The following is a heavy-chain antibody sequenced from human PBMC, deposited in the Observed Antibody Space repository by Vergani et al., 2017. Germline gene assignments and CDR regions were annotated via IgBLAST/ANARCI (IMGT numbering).Heavy chain of an antibody. CDR2: INAGNGNT. Sequence: QVQLVQSGAEVKKPGASVKVSCKASGYTFTSYAMHWVRQAPGQRLEWMGWINAGNGNTKYSQKFQGRVTITADESTSTAYMELSSLRSEDTAVYYGAGVGGRGITMSPPKDYYYYGMDVWGQGTTVTVSS. V-gene: IGHV1-3*01. CDR3: AGVGGRGITMSPPKDYYYYGMDV. CDR1: GYTFTSYA. J-gene: IGHJ6*02. D-gene: IGHD3-3*01.